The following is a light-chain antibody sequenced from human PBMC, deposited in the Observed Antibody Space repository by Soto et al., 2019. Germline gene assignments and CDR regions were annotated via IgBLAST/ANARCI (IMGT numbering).Light chain of an antibody. J-gene: IGKJ1*01. CDR2: HAS. V-gene: IGKV3-20*01. Sequence: ELVLTQSPGTLSLSPGERATLSCRASQSVSSNYLASYQHKPGQPPRLLSSHASSRSTAITDRFSGSGSGPDLTLIISGLEPVPVAVYYCQHYGRAPPSWTFGQGTKVDIK. CDR1: QSVSSNY. CDR3: QHYGRAPPSWT.